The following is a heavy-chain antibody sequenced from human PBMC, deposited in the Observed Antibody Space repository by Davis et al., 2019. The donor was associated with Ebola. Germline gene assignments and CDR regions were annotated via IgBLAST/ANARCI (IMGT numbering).Heavy chain of an antibody. J-gene: IGHJ4*02. V-gene: IGHV4-31*03. CDR1: GGSISSGGYY. Sequence: SETLSLTCTVSGGSISSGGYYWSWIRQHPGKGLEWIGYIYYSGSTYYNPSLKSRVTISVDTSKNQFSLKLSSVTAADTAVYYCARLGYSSGWTPDYFDYWGQGTLVTVSS. CDR2: IYYSGST. CDR3: ARLGYSSGWTPDYFDY. D-gene: IGHD6-19*01.